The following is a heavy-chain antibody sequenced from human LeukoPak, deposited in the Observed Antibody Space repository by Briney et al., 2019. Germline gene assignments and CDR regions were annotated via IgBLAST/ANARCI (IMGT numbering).Heavy chain of an antibody. D-gene: IGHD6-6*01. CDR2: FDPEDGET. CDR1: GYTLTELS. Sequence: GTSVKVSCKVSGYTLTELSMHWVRQAPGKGLEWMGGFDPEDGETIYAQKFQGRVTMTEDTSTDTAYMELSSLRSEDTAVYYCATGAGSSSSYYYYGMDVWGQGSTVTVSS. CDR3: ATGAGSSSSYYYYGMDV. V-gene: IGHV1-24*01. J-gene: IGHJ6*02.